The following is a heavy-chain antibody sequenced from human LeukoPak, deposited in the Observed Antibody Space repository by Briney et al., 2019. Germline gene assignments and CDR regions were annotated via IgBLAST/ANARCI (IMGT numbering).Heavy chain of an antibody. V-gene: IGHV4-39*01. CDR1: GGSITTIPYN. CDR3: ARHPTGYPNWFDS. Sequence: SETLSLTCTVSGGSITTIPYNWGWIRQPPGKGLEWIGTIPYVGTTYYEPSLKSRVTMSIDTSKNQFSLNLNSATAADTAVYYCARHPTGYPNWFDSWGQGTLVTVSS. CDR2: IPYVGTT. D-gene: IGHD3-9*01. J-gene: IGHJ5*01.